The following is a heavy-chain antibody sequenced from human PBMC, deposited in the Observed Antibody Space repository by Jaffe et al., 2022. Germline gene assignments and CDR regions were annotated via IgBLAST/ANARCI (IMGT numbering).Heavy chain of an antibody. D-gene: IGHD6-19*01. J-gene: IGHJ3*02. V-gene: IGHV3-9*01. CDR3: AKESPSVAGDDAFDI. Sequence: EVQLVESGGGLVQPGRSLRLSCAASGFTFDDYAMHWVRQAPGKGLEWVSGISWNSGSIGYADSVKGRFTISRDNAKNSLYLQMNSLRAEDTALYYCAKESPSVAGDDAFDIWGQGTMVTVSS. CDR2: ISWNSGSI. CDR1: GFTFDDYA.